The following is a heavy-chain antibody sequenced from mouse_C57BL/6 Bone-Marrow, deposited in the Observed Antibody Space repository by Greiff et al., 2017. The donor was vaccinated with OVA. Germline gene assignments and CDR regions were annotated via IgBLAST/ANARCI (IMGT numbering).Heavy chain of an antibody. J-gene: IGHJ4*01. D-gene: IGHD2-4*01. V-gene: IGHV10-1*01. CDR1: GFSFNTYA. CDR3: VSYDYDEGVDY. CDR2: IRSKSNNYAT. Sequence: EVQLQQSGGGLVQPKGSLKLSCAASGFSFNTYAMNWVRQAPGKGLEWVARIRSKSNNYATYYADSVKDRFTISRDDSESMLYLQMNNLKTEDTAMYYCVSYDYDEGVDYWGQGTSVTVSS.